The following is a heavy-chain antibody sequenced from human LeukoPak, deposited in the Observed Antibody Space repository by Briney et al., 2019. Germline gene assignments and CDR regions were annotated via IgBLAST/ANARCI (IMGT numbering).Heavy chain of an antibody. Sequence: GGSLRLSCAASGFTFSSYWMNWVRPAPGKGLEWVANIKKDGSEKYYVDSVEGRFTISRDNAKNSLYLQMNSLRAEDTAVYYCARDIGVKLWRGLQFDYWGQGTLVTVSS. CDR1: GFTFSSYW. CDR3: ARDIGVKLWRGLQFDY. D-gene: IGHD6-19*01. J-gene: IGHJ4*02. V-gene: IGHV3-7*01. CDR2: IKKDGSEK.